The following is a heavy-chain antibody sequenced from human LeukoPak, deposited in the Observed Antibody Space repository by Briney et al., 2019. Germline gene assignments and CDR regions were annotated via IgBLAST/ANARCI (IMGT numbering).Heavy chain of an antibody. J-gene: IGHJ4*02. Sequence: PSETLPLTCAVYGGSFSDYYLIWIRQPPGQGLEWIGEINHSGITRYNASIKSRVTISTDTSKNQFSLKVNSLAAADTAVYYCAISSDYDFLGGPWAQGTLVTVSS. CDR1: GGSFSDYY. CDR3: AISSDYDFLGGP. V-gene: IGHV4-34*01. CDR2: INHSGIT. D-gene: IGHD3-3*01.